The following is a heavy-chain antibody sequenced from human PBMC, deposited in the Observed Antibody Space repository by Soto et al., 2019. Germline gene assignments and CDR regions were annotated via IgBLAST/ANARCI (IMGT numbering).Heavy chain of an antibody. CDR2: IIPIFGTA. J-gene: IGHJ4*02. Sequence: ASVKVSCKASGGTFSSYAISWVRQAPGQGLEWMGGIIPIFGTANYAQEFQGRVTITADESTSTAYMGLSSLRSEDTAVYYCARGDSSSSPYYFDYWGQGTLVTVSS. CDR3: ARGDSSSSPYYFDY. CDR1: GGTFSSYA. V-gene: IGHV1-69*13. D-gene: IGHD6-6*01.